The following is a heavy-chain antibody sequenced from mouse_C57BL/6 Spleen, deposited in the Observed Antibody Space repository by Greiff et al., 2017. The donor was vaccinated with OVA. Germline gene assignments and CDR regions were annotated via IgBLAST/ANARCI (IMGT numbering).Heavy chain of an antibody. CDR1: GYTFTSYW. CDR3: ARDSSGSFDD. J-gene: IGHJ2*01. CDR2: IYPGSGST. V-gene: IGHV1-55*01. D-gene: IGHD3-2*02. Sequence: QVQLQQPGAELVKPGASVKMSCKASGYTFTSYWITWVKQRPGQGLEWIGDIYPGSGSTNYNEKFKGKATLTVDKSSSTAYMQLRSLTSEDSAVYCCARDSSGSFDDWGQGTTLTVSS.